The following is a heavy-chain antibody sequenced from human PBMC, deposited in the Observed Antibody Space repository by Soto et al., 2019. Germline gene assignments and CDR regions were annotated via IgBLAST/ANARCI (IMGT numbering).Heavy chain of an antibody. CDR2: ISYDGSNK. J-gene: IGHJ4*02. D-gene: IGHD3-3*01. Sequence: VGSLRLSCAASGFTFSSYGMHWVRQAPGKGLEWVAVISYDGSNKYYADSVKGRFTISRDNSKNTLYLQMNSLRAEDTAVYYCAKDHYYDFWSGYSTDYFDYWGQGTLVTVS. V-gene: IGHV3-30*18. CDR1: GFTFSSYG. CDR3: AKDHYYDFWSGYSTDYFDY.